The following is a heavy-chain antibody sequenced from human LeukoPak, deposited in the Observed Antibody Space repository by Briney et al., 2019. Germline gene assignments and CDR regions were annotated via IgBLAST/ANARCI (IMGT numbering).Heavy chain of an antibody. CDR1: GFTFSNAW. D-gene: IGHD6-19*01. CDR2: IKSKTDGGTT. V-gene: IGHV3-15*01. J-gene: IGHJ4*02. Sequence: GGSLRLSCAASGFTFSNAWMSWVRQAPGKGLEWVGRIKSKTDGGTTDYAAPVKGRFTISRDDSKNTLYLQMNSLKTEDTAVYYCTTTPDPFDSGVAGNDYWGQGTLVTVSS. CDR3: TTTPDPFDSGVAGNDY.